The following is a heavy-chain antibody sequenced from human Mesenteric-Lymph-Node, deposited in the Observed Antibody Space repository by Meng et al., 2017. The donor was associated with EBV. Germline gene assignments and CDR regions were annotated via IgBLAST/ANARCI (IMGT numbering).Heavy chain of an antibody. CDR2: IYYSGST. CDR1: GGSISSSSYY. D-gene: IGHD2/OR15-2a*01. V-gene: IGHV4-39*01. J-gene: IGHJ4*02. Sequence: LPLPEAGPVRVKPSETLSSPWMVSGGSISSSSYYWGWIRQPPGKGLEWIGSIYYSGSTYYKPSLKSRVTISVDTSKNQFSLKLSSVTAADTAVYYCASLSGDYFDYWGQGTLVTVSS. CDR3: ASLSGDYFDY.